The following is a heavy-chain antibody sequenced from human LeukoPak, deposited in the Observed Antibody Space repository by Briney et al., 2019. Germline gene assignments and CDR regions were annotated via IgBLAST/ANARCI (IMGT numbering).Heavy chain of an antibody. D-gene: IGHD4-23*01. CDR1: GFTFNDYG. V-gene: IGHV3-9*01. CDR3: SKDVGDGGNGMVV. J-gene: IGHJ6*04. Sequence: GGSLRLSCAASGFTFNDYGMHWVRQAPGKGLEWVSGISCNSSSIGYADSVKGRFTISRDNAKNSLYLQMNSLRAEDTAVYYFSKDVGDGGNGMVVGGEGTTVTVPA. CDR2: ISCNSSSI.